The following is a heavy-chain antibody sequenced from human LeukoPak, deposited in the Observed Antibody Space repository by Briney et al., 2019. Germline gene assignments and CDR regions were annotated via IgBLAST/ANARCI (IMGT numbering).Heavy chain of an antibody. CDR3: ARGRHCYYDFWSGEPSCWFDL. Sequence: PSETLSLTCAVYGRSFSGYYWSWIRQPPGKGLEWIGEINHSGSTNYNPSLKSRVTISVDTSKNQFSLKLSSVTAADTAVYYCARGRHCYYDFWSGEPSCWFDLWGQGTLVTVSS. J-gene: IGHJ5*02. CDR1: GRSFSGYY. D-gene: IGHD3-3*01. V-gene: IGHV4-34*01. CDR2: INHSGST.